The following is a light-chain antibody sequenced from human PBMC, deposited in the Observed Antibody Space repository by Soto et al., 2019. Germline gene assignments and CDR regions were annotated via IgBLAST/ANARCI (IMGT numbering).Light chain of an antibody. J-gene: IGLJ3*02. Sequence: QSVLTQPPSASGTPGQRVTISCSGSSSNIGTGYVHWYQQLPGTAPKLLIYRNNQRPSDVPDRFSASKSGNTASLTISGLQAEDEADYYCSSYTTRDTWVFGGGTKLTVL. V-gene: IGLV1-47*01. CDR2: RNN. CDR1: SSNIGTGY. CDR3: SSYTTRDTWV.